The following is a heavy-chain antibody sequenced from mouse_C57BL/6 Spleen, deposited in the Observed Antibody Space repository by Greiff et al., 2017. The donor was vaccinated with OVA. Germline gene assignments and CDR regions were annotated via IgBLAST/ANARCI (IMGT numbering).Heavy chain of an antibody. Sequence: EVMLVESEGGLVQPGSSMKLSCTASGFTFSDYYMAWVRQVPEKGLEWVANINYDGSSTYYLDSLKSRFIISRDNAKNILYLQMSSLKSEDTATYYCAREDYDRRNYAMDYWGQGTSVTVSS. J-gene: IGHJ4*01. CDR2: INYDGSST. CDR1: GFTFSDYY. CDR3: AREDYDRRNYAMDY. D-gene: IGHD2-4*01. V-gene: IGHV5-16*01.